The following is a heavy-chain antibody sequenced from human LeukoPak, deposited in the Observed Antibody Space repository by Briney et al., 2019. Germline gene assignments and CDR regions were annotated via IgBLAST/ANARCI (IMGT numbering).Heavy chain of an antibody. V-gene: IGHV4-59*01. Sequence: PSETLSLTCTVSGGSISSYYWSWLRQPPGKGLEWIGYIYYSGSTNYNPSLKSRVTISVDTSKNQFSLKLSSVTAADTAVYYCARDGHYYDSSGYAKHDAFDIWGQGTMVTVSS. CDR1: GGSISSYY. CDR2: IYYSGST. J-gene: IGHJ3*02. D-gene: IGHD3-22*01. CDR3: ARDGHYYDSSGYAKHDAFDI.